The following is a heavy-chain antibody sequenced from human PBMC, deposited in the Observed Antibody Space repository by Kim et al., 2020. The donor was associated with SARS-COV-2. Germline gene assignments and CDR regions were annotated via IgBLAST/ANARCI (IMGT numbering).Heavy chain of an antibody. CDR1: GGTFSIYA. J-gene: IGHJ3*02. Sequence: SVKVSCKASGGTFSIYAISWVRQAPGQGLEWMGSIIPILGIANYAQKFQGRVTITADKSTSTAYMELSSLRSEDTAVYYCAREGWELRPYDAFDIWGQGTMVTVSS. D-gene: IGHD1-26*01. CDR3: AREGWELRPYDAFDI. CDR2: IIPILGIA. V-gene: IGHV1-69*04.